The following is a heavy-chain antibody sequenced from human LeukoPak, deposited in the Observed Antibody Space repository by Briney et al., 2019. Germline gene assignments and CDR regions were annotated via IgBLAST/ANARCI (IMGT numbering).Heavy chain of an antibody. CDR1: GYSISSGYY. CDR3: AREEFTMVRGVTTFDP. V-gene: IGHV4-38-2*02. D-gene: IGHD3-10*01. CDR2: IYHSGST. J-gene: IGHJ5*02. Sequence: SETLSLTCAVSGYSISSGYYWGWIRQPPGKGLGWIGSIYHSGSTYYNPSLKSRVTISVDTSKNQFSLKLSSVTAADTAVYYCAREEFTMVRGVTTFDPWGQGTLVTVSS.